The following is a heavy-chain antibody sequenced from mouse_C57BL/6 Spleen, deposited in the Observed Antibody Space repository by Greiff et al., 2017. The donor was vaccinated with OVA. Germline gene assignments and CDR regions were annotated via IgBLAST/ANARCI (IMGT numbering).Heavy chain of an antibody. CDR3: ARLYYGSSRYYAMDY. Sequence: VKLVESGPGLVAPSQSLSITCTVSGFSLTSYAISWVRQPPGKGLEWLGVIWTGGGTNYNSALKSRLSISKDNSKSHVFLKMNSLQTDDTARYYCARLYYGSSRYYAMDYWGQGTSVTVSS. CDR2: IWTGGGT. V-gene: IGHV2-9-1*01. D-gene: IGHD1-1*01. CDR1: GFSLTSYA. J-gene: IGHJ4*01.